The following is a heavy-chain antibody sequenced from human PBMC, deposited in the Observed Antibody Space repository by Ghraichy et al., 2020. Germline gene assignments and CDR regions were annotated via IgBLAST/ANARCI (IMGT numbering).Heavy chain of an antibody. CDR3: ATGIAAADPSSAFDY. CDR1: GGSFSGYY. D-gene: IGHD6-13*01. Sequence: TLSLTCAVYGGSFSGYYWSWIRQPPGKGLEWIGEINHSGSTNYNPSLKSRVTISVDTSKNQFSLKLSSVTAADTAVYYCATGIAAADPSSAFDYWGQGTLVTVSS. J-gene: IGHJ4*02. V-gene: IGHV4-34*01. CDR2: INHSGST.